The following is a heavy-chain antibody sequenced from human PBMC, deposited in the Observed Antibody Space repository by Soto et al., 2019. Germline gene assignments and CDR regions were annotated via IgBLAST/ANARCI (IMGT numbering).Heavy chain of an antibody. D-gene: IGHD2-2*01. CDR1: GFTFGDYA. CDR3: TSEVLVPAASSITDY. Sequence: GGSLRLSCTASGFTFGDYAMSWFRQAPGKGLEWVGFIRSKAYGGTTEYAASVKGRFTISRDDSKSIAYLQMNSLKTGDTAVYYCTSEVLVPAASSITDYWGQGTLVTVSS. CDR2: IRSKAYGGTT. J-gene: IGHJ4*02. V-gene: IGHV3-49*03.